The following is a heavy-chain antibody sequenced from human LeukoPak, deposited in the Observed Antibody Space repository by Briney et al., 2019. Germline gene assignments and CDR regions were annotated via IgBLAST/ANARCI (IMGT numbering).Heavy chain of an antibody. Sequence: SETLSLTCTVSGGSIRSSSYYWGWIRQPPGKGLEWIGSIYYSGSTYYNASLKSRGTISVDTSKNQFSLKLSSVTAADTAVYYCARETYYGTDYWGQGTLVTVSS. CDR3: ARETYYGTDY. J-gene: IGHJ4*02. V-gene: IGHV4-39*07. D-gene: IGHD4-17*01. CDR1: GGSIRSSSYY. CDR2: IYYSGST.